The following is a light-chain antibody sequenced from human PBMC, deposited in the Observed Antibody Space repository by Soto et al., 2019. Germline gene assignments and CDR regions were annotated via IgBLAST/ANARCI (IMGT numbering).Light chain of an antibody. V-gene: IGKV1-39*01. J-gene: IGKJ1*01. CDR2: AAS. CDR1: QSIKNY. Sequence: DIQMTQSPSSLSSSVGDRVTITCRASQSIKNYLNWYQQKPGNAPNLLIYAASSLQSGVPSRFSGSGSGTDFTLSISSLQPEDFATYYCQQSYSTPRTFGQGTKGDIK. CDR3: QQSYSTPRT.